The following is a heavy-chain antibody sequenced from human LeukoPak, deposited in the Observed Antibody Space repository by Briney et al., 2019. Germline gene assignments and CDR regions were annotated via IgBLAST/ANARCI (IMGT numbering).Heavy chain of an antibody. V-gene: IGHV1-18*01. CDR3: ARVGHPNPTCYDFWSGYLSNNNWFDP. J-gene: IGHJ5*02. CDR2: ISAYNGNT. CDR1: GYTFTSYG. Sequence: ASVKVSCKASGYTFTSYGISWVRQAPGQGLEWMGWISAYNGNTNYAQKLQGRVTMTTDTSTSTAYMELRSLRSDDTAVYYCARVGHPNPTCYDFWSGYLSNNNWFDPWGQGTLVTVSS. D-gene: IGHD3-3*01.